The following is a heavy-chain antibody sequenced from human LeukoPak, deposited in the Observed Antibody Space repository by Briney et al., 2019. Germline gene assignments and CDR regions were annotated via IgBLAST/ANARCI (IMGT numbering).Heavy chain of an antibody. V-gene: IGHV4-59*01. CDR2: IYYSGST. D-gene: IGHD2-2*01. J-gene: IGHJ5*02. Sequence: SETLSLTCTVSNGSISSYYWSWIRQPAGKGLEWIGYIYYSGSTNYNPSLKSRVTISVDTSKNQFSLKLSSVTAADTAVYYCARTGDIVVVPAASPFDPWGQGTLVTVSS. CDR3: ARTGDIVVVPAASPFDP. CDR1: NGSISSYY.